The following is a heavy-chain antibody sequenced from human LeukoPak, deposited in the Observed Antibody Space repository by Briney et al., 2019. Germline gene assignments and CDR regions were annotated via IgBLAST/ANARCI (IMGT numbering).Heavy chain of an antibody. CDR3: ARAFYMGGGSCYALDY. V-gene: IGHV5-51*01. J-gene: IGHJ4*02. Sequence: GESLKISCKGSGYSFTNFWIGWVRQMPGKGLEWMGTIYPADSDTRYSPSFQDHVTISADKSISTAYLQWRRLKASDTAMYYCARAFYMGGGSCYALDYWGQGTLVTVSS. D-gene: IGHD2-15*01. CDR2: IYPADSDT. CDR1: GYSFTNFW.